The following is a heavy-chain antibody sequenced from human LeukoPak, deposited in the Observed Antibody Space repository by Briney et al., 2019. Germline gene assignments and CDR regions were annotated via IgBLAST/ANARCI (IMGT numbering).Heavy chain of an antibody. D-gene: IGHD2-2*01. V-gene: IGHV4-61*01. CDR1: GGSVSIGSYY. CDR2: IYYSGST. CDR3: ASLVVPAARTNAFDI. Sequence: SETLSLTCTVSGGSVSIGSYYWSWIRQPPGKGRDWIGYIYYSGSTNYNPSLKSRVTISVDTSKNQFSLKLSSVTAADTAVYYCASLVVPAARTNAFDIWGQGTMVTVSS. J-gene: IGHJ3*02.